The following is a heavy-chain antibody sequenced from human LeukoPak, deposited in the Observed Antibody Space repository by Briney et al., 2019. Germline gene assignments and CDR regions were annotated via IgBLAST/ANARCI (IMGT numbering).Heavy chain of an antibody. D-gene: IGHD5-24*01. CDR2: INHSGST. CDR1: GGSFSGYY. J-gene: IGHJ4*02. V-gene: IGHV4-34*01. Sequence: SETLSLTCAVYGGSFSGYYWSWIRQPPGKGLEWIGEINHSGSTNYNPSLKSRVTISVDTSKNQFSLKLSSVTAADTAVYYCARGPMWLQSYYFDYWGQGTLVTVSS. CDR3: ARGPMWLQSYYFDY.